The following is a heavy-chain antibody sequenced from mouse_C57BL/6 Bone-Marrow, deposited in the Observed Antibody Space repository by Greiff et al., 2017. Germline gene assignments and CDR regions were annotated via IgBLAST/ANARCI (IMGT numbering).Heavy chain of an antibody. Sequence: EVQRVESGGGLVQPGGSMKLSCVASELTFSNYWMTWVRQSPEKGLEWVAEIRLKSHNYATHYAESVQGRFTISRDDSKSSVYLQMNNVRAEDTGIYYCTTGFAYWGQGTLVTVSA. J-gene: IGHJ3*01. V-gene: IGHV6-6*02. CDR2: IRLKSHNYAT. CDR3: TTGFAY. CDR1: ELTFSNYW.